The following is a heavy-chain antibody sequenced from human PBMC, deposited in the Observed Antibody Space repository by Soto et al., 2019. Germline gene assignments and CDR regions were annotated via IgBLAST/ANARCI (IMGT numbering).Heavy chain of an antibody. V-gene: IGHV4-39*01. J-gene: IGHJ6*02. Sequence: SETLSLTCTVSGGSISSSSYYWGWIRQPPGKGLEWIGSIYYSGSTYYNPSLKSRVTISVDTSKNQFSLKLSSVTAADTAVYYCAIQGYSSSTGIYYYYYGMDVWGQGTTVTVS. CDR3: AIQGYSSSTGIYYYYYGMDV. CDR2: IYYSGST. CDR1: GGSISSSSYY. D-gene: IGHD6-13*01.